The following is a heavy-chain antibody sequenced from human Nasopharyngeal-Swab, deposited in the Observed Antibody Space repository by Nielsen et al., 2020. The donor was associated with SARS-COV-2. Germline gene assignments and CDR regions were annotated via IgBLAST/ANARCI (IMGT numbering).Heavy chain of an antibody. V-gene: IGHV1-46*01. CDR3: ARDSDNWAIDY. CDR1: GYTFTGHN. Sequence: ASVKVSCKASGYTFTGHNMHWVRQAPGQGLEWMAIFDPRGDSTSHAQKFQGRLTMSTDTTTSTVYMELSSLRADDAAVYYCARDSDNWAIDYWGQGTLVTVSS. CDR2: FDPRGDST. D-gene: IGHD1-1*01. J-gene: IGHJ4*02.